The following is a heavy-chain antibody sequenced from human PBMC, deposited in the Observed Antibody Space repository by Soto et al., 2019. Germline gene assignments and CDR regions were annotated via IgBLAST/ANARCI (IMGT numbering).Heavy chain of an antibody. V-gene: IGHV4-31*03. CDR2: IYYSGTT. CDR1: GGSISSGFYY. J-gene: IGHJ4*02. Sequence: QVQLQESGPGLVKPSQTLSLTCTVSGGSISSGFYYWSWIRQQPGKGPEWIGYIYYSGTTYYNPSLKSRVTLSVDTSENQFSLKRTSVTAADTAFYYCTREKKVAYCGGNCPAYSDSWGQGTLVIVSS. CDR3: TREKKVAYCGGNCPAYSDS. D-gene: IGHD2-21*01.